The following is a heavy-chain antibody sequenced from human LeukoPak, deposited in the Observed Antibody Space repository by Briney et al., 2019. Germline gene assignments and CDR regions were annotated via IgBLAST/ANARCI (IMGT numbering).Heavy chain of an antibody. CDR3: AKDIARDFWSAPHDY. Sequence: GGSLRLSCAASGFTFSSYGMHWVRQAPGKGLEWVAFIRYDGSNKYYADSVKGRFTISRDNSKNTLYLQMNSLRAEDTAVYYCAKDIARDFWSAPHDYWGQGTLVTVSS. D-gene: IGHD3-3*01. CDR2: IRYDGSNK. CDR1: GFTFSSYG. V-gene: IGHV3-30*02. J-gene: IGHJ4*02.